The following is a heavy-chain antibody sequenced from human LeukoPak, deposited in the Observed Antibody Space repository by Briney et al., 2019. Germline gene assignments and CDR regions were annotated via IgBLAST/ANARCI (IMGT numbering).Heavy chain of an antibody. J-gene: IGHJ4*02. D-gene: IGHD3-10*01. V-gene: IGHV3-21*01. CDR1: GFTFSSYS. CDR2: ISISSSYI. Sequence: GGSLRLSCAASGFTFSSYSMNWVRQAPGKGLEWVSSISISSSYIYYADSVKGRFTISSDNANNSLYLQTNSLRAEDAAVYYCARSGARPGYWGQGTLVTVSA. CDR3: ARSGARPGY.